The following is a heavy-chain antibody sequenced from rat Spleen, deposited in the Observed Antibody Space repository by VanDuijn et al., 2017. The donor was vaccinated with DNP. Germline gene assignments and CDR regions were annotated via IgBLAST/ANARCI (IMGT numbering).Heavy chain of an antibody. V-gene: IGHV3-1*01. J-gene: IGHJ4*01. CDR2: ISYSGTT. Sequence: EVQLQESGPGLVKPSQSLSLTCSVTGYSITSNSWAWLRKGPGNKMEWMGYISYSGTTGYNPSLKSRISITRDTSKNQFLLQVNSVTTEDTATYYCARHRTIMPYYYAMDAWGQGASVTVSS. CDR1: GYSITSNS. CDR3: ARHRTIMPYYYAMDA. D-gene: IGHD1-12*01.